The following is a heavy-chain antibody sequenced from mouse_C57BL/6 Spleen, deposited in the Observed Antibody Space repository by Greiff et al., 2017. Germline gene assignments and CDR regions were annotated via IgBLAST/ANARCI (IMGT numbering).Heavy chain of an antibody. CDR1: GFSLTSYG. Sequence: VQLQQSGPGLVQPSQSLSIPCTVSGFSLTSYGVHWVRQSPGKGLEWLGVVWSGGSTDYNAAFISRLSISKDNSKSQVFLKMTSLQADATAIYYCARTGYDKGYLDYWGQGTTLTVSS. D-gene: IGHD2-3*01. V-gene: IGHV2-2*01. J-gene: IGHJ2*01. CDR2: VWSGGST. CDR3: ARTGYDKGYLDY.